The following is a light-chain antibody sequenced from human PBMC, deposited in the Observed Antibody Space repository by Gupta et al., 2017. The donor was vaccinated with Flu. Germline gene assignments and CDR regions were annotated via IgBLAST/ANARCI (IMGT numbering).Light chain of an antibody. V-gene: IGLV3-1*01. CDR3: QAWDVNSVI. J-gene: IGLJ2*01. Sequence: SYELTQAPSVSVSPVQTATITCSGDRLGDKYASWYQQRPGLYPVLVIYEDYKGPAGIPERFSGANSGTTATLTISGTQTMDEADYYCQAWDVNSVIFGGGTKLTVL. CDR1: RLGDKY. CDR2: EDY.